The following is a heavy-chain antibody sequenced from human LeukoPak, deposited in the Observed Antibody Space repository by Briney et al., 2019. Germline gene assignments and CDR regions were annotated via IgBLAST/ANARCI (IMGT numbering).Heavy chain of an antibody. CDR1: GFTFSSYG. V-gene: IGHV3-30*02. J-gene: IGHJ4*02. CDR3: ARASGSYSPLDY. D-gene: IGHD3-10*01. Sequence: GGSLRLSCAASGFTFSSYGMHWVRQAPGKGLEWVAFIRYDGSNKYYADSVKGRFTISIDNSKTTLYLQMNSLRAEDTAVYYCARASGSYSPLDYWGQGTLVTVSS. CDR2: IRYDGSNK.